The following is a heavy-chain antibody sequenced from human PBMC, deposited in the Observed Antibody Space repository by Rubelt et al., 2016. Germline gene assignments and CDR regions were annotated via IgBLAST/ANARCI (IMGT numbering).Heavy chain of an antibody. CDR3: AIFRDSSGWGLDP. D-gene: IGHD6-19*01. CDR2: IYYSGAT. J-gene: IGHJ5*02. CDR1: GDSIIRSSHY. Sequence: QLQLQESGPGLVKPSETLSLTCSVSGDSIIRSSHYWVWIRQPPDKQLEWIGNIYYSGATYYNPSLKSRVPMSVDTSKNQCYRKVTAVTAADTALYYCAIFRDSSGWGLDPWGQGTLVTVSS. V-gene: IGHV4-39*07.